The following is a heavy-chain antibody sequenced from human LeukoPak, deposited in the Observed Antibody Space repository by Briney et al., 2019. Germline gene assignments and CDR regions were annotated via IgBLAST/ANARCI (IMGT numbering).Heavy chain of an antibody. CDR3: AKDHTWGSAVSY. D-gene: IGHD7-27*01. Sequence: PGGSLRLSCAASGFTFSTYAVNWVRQAPGKGLEWVSTISGSGGSTYYADSVKGRFTISRDNSKNTLYLQMNSLRAEDTAVYYCAKDHTWGSAVSYWGQGTLVTVSS. V-gene: IGHV3-23*01. J-gene: IGHJ4*02. CDR1: GFTFSTYA. CDR2: ISGSGGST.